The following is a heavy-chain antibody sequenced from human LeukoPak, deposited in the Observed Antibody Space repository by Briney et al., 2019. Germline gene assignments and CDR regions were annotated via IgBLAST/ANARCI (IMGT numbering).Heavy chain of an antibody. Sequence: PGGSLRLSCADSGFTFSRYWMHWVRQTPGKGLVWVSCISADGSVTRYADSVKGRFTISRDNSKNTLYLQMNSLRAEDTAVYYCAKSPGARNYWGQGTLVTVSS. J-gene: IGHJ4*02. CDR2: ISADGSVT. D-gene: IGHD6-6*01. CDR1: GFTFSRYW. V-gene: IGHV3-74*01. CDR3: AKSPGARNY.